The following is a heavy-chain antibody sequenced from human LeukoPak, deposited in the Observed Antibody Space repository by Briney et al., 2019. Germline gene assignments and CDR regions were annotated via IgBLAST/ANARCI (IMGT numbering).Heavy chain of an antibody. CDR3: ARYYYDNSGDFEK. CDR1: GGSFNAYS. V-gene: IGHV4-34*10. CDR2: INLGGST. J-gene: IGHJ4*01. D-gene: IGHD3-22*01. Sequence: SETLSLTCAVYGGSFNAYSWSWIRQSPGKGLEWIGEINLGGSTNYNPSLKSRVTMTIDTSKKEVSLKLTSVTAADTAVYYCARYYYDNSGDFEKWGHGTLVTVS.